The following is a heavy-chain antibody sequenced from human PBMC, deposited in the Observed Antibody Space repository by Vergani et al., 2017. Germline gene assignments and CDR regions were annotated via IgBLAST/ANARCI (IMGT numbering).Heavy chain of an antibody. CDR1: GYTFTGYY. J-gene: IGHJ5*02. V-gene: IGHV1-2*02. CDR3: ARGAYYYDSSGTGGIDP. D-gene: IGHD3-22*01. Sequence: QVQLVQSGAEVKKPGASVKVSCKASGYTFTGYYMHWVRQAPGQGLEWMGWINPNSGGTNYAQKFQGRVTMTRDKSISTAYMELSSLRPEDKAVYYGARGAYYYDSSGTGGIDPWGQGTLVTVSS. CDR2: INPNSGGT.